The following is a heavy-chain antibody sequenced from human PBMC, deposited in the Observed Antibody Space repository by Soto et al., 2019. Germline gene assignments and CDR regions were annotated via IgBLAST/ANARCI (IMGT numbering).Heavy chain of an antibody. D-gene: IGHD2-21*02. V-gene: IGHV4-4*02. J-gene: IGHJ4*02. CDR1: GGSISSGDW. Sequence: QVQLQESGPGLVKPSGTLSLTCAVSGGSISSGDWCWSWVRQCPGKGLEWIGEIYYSGSTTYNPSLKGRVAISADKSENQFSLRLSSVTAADTAVYYCARRACDCIFESLEYWGEGNLVTVST. CDR3: ARRACDCIFESLEY. CDR2: IYYSGST.